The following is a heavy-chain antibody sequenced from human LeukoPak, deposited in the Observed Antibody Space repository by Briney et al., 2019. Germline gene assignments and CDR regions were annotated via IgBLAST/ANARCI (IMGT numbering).Heavy chain of an antibody. D-gene: IGHD3-10*01. J-gene: IGHJ5*02. CDR1: GGSISSGDYY. CDR2: IYYSGST. Sequence: PSETLSLTCTVSGGSISSGDYYWRWIRQPPGKGLEWIGYIYYSGSTYYNPTHKSRVTISVDTSKNQFSLKLSSVTAADTAEYYCARVSYYYGSGTSWGQGTLVTVSS. V-gene: IGHV4-30-4*08. CDR3: ARVSYYYGSGTS.